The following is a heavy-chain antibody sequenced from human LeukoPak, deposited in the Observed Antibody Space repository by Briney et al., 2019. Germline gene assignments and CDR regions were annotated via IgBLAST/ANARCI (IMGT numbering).Heavy chain of an antibody. D-gene: IGHD6-13*01. Sequence: GGSLRLSCAASGFTFSSYEMNWVRQAPGKGLEWVSYISSSGSTIYYADSVKGRFTISRDNAKNSLYPQMNSLRAEDTAVYYCARGIAAADLDYWGQGTLVTVSS. CDR1: GFTFSSYE. CDR2: ISSSGSTI. J-gene: IGHJ4*02. CDR3: ARGIAAADLDY. V-gene: IGHV3-48*03.